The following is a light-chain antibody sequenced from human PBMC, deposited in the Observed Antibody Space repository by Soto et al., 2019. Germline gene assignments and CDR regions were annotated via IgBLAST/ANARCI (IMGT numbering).Light chain of an antibody. J-gene: IGKJ5*01. V-gene: IGKV3-11*01. CDR3: QQRNIWPPVT. CDR1: PSVTNY. Sequence: EIVLTQSPATLSLSLGERATLSCRASPSVTNYLAWYQQKPGQAPRLVIYGAFNRATGIPARFSGSGSGTDFTLTISSLEPEDFAVYYCQQRNIWPPVTFGQGTRLEIK. CDR2: GAF.